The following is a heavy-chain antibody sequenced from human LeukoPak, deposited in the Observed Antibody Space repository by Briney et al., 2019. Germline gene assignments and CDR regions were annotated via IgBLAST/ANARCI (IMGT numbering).Heavy chain of an antibody. D-gene: IGHD3-9*01. V-gene: IGHV3-30*18. Sequence: PGGSLRLSCAASGFTFSSYGMHWVRQAPGKGLEWVAVISYDGSNKYYADSVKGRFTISRDNSKNTLYLQMNSLRAEDTAVYYCAKEAHYDILTGYSCYFDYWGQGTLVTVSS. CDR2: ISYDGSNK. J-gene: IGHJ4*02. CDR1: GFTFSSYG. CDR3: AKEAHYDILTGYSCYFDY.